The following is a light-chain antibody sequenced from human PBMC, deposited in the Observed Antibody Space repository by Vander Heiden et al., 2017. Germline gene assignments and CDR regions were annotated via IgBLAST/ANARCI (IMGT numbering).Light chain of an antibody. CDR1: SSDVGSYNH. Sequence: QSALTQPPSVSGSPGPSVTISCTGTSSDVGSYNHVSWYQQPPGTAPKLMIYEVSNRPSGVPDRFSGSKSGNTASLTISGLQAEDEADYYCSSFTSSYIYVFGTGTKVTVL. V-gene: IGLV2-18*02. CDR3: SSFTSSYIYV. CDR2: EVS. J-gene: IGLJ1*01.